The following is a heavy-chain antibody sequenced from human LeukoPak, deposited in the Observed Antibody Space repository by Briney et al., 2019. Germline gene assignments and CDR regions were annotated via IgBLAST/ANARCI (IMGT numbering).Heavy chain of an antibody. CDR2: IYHSGST. V-gene: IGHV4-30-2*01. CDR1: GGSISSGGYS. CDR3: ASRGGGYCSGGSCYGIDGSLKN. J-gene: IGHJ4*02. D-gene: IGHD2-15*01. Sequence: SETLSLTCAVSGGSISSGGYSWSWIRQPPGKGLEWIGYIYHSGSTYYNPSLKSRVTISVDTSKNQFSLKLSSVTAADTAVYYCASRGGGYCSGGSCYGIDGSLKNWGQGTLVTVSS.